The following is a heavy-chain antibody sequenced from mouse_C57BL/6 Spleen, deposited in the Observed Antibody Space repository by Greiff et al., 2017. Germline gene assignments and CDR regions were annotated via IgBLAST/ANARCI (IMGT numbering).Heavy chain of an antibody. D-gene: IGHD3-3*01. J-gene: IGHJ2*01. CDR2: ISSGGSYT. Sequence: EVHLVESGGDLVKPGGSLKLSCAASGFTFSSYGMSWVRQTPDKRLEWVATISSGGSYTYYPDSVKGRFTISRDNAKNTLYLQMSSLKSEDTAMYYCARHGRGCFDYWGQGTTLTVSS. V-gene: IGHV5-6*01. CDR1: GFTFSSYG. CDR3: ARHGRGCFDY.